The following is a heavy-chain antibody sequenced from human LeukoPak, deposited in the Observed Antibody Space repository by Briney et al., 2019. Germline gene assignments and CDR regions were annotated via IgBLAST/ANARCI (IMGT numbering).Heavy chain of an antibody. CDR1: GFYFSDYA. V-gene: IGHV3-23*01. CDR3: AKDLTTVTTTWDS. D-gene: IGHD4-17*01. Sequence: GGSLRLSCAASGFYFSDYAMSWVRQAPGKGLEWVSTISGSGGRTFYADSAKGRFTISRDNYENMLYLQMNSLRADDTAIYYCAKDLTTVTTTWDSWGQGTLVTVSS. J-gene: IGHJ4*02. CDR2: ISGSGGRT.